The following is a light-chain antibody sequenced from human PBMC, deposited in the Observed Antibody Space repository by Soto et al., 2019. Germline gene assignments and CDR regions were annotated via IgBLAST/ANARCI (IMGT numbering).Light chain of an antibody. Sequence: DIQMTQSPSSLPASVGDRVTITCRASQGISSFLAWFQQKPGKAPKSLIYDASTLQSGVSSRFSGSGSDTHFTLTISSLQPEDFATYYCQQYNSYHASFGQGTKVEIK. CDR3: QQYNSYHAS. J-gene: IGKJ1*01. V-gene: IGKV1-16*01. CDR1: QGISSF. CDR2: DAS.